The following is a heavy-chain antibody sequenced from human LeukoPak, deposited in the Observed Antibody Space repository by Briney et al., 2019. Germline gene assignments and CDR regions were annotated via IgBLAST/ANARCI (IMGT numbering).Heavy chain of an antibody. CDR3: ARHFAYSSSSYFDY. CDR2: VYYTGST. D-gene: IGHD6-6*01. Sequence: SETLSLTCSASGGSVSNYYWSWIRQPPGKGLEWIGYVYYTGSTNYNPSLKSRVTMFEDKSKTQFSLRLYSVTVADTAVYYCARHFAYSSSSYFDYWGQGSLVTVSS. J-gene: IGHJ4*02. CDR1: GGSVSNYY. V-gene: IGHV4-59*08.